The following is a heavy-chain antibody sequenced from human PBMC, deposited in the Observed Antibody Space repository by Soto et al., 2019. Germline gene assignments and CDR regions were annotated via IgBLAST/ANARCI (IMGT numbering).Heavy chain of an antibody. V-gene: IGHV3-23*01. CDR1: GFTFSSYA. CDR3: AKVQYYDILTGNFDY. D-gene: IGHD3-9*01. CDR2: ISGSGGST. Sequence: GGSLRLSCAASGFTFSSYAMSWVRQAPGKGLEWVSAISGSGGSTYYADSVKGRFNISRDNSKHTLYLQMNSLRAEDTAVYYCAKVQYYDILTGNFDYWGQGTLVTVSS. J-gene: IGHJ4*02.